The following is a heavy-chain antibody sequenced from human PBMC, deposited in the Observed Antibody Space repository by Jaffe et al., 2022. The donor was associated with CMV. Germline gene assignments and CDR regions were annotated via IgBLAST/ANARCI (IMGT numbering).Heavy chain of an antibody. V-gene: IGHV1-46*01. J-gene: IGHJ6*02. Sequence: QVQLVQSGAEVKKPGASVKVSCKASGYTFTSYYMHWVRQAPGQGLEWMGIINPSGGSTSYAQKFQGRVTMTRDTSTSTVYMELSSLRSEDTAVYYCARDSIAAAYYYYGMDVWGQGTTVTVSS. CDR3: ARDSIAAAYYYYGMDV. CDR2: INPSGGST. CDR1: GYTFTSYY. D-gene: IGHD6-13*01.